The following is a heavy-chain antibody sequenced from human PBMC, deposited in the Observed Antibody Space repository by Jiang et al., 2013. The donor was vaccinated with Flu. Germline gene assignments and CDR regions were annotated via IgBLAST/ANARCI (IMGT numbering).Heavy chain of an antibody. CDR2: IIPIFGTP. V-gene: IGHV1-69*06. J-gene: IGHJ4*02. Sequence: GAEVKKPGSSVKVSCKASGGTFSSYAISWVRQAPGQGLEWMGGIIPIFGTPNYAQKFQGRVTITADKSTGTAYMELISLIYEDTAVYYCARDSFDTSGYYYPSLGYWGQGTLVPVSS. CDR3: ARDSFDTSGYYYPSLGY. D-gene: IGHD3-22*01. CDR1: GGTFSSYA.